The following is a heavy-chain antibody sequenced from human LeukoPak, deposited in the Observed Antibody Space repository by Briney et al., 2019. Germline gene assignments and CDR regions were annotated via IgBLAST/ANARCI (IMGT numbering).Heavy chain of an antibody. CDR3: AREYSWWDMAYYGMDV. J-gene: IGHJ6*02. CDR1: GYTLTELS. Sequence: ASVKVSCKVSGYTLTELSMHWVRQAPGKGLEWMGGFDPGDGETIYAQKFQGRVTMTEDTSTDTAYMELSSLRSEDTAVYYCAREYSWWDMAYYGMDVWGQGTTVTVSS. CDR2: FDPGDGET. V-gene: IGHV1-24*01. D-gene: IGHD6-13*01.